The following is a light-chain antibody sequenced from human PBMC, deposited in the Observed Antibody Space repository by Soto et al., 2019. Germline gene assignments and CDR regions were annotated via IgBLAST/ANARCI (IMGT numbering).Light chain of an antibody. CDR2: AAS. CDR1: QGSSNY. CDR3: QKYNSAPLT. Sequence: DIQMTQSPSSLSASVGDRVTITCRASQGSSNYLAWYQQKPGKVPKLLIYAASTLQSGVPSWFSRSGSGTDFTLTISSLQPEDVATYYCQKYNSAPLTFGGGTKVEIK. J-gene: IGKJ4*01. V-gene: IGKV1-27*01.